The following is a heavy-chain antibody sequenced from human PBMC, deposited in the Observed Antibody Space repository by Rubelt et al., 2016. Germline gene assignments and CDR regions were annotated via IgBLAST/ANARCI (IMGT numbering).Heavy chain of an antibody. D-gene: IGHD1-14*01. CDR3: ARASSVNRFDY. Sequence: GGGLVQPGGSLRLSCAASGFSFSALWMHWVRQTPGKGLVWVSLINTDGSATTYADSVRGRFTVSRDNAKNAVFLQMNSLRAEDTAVYYCARASSVNRFDYWGQGTLVTVSS. CDR2: INTDGSAT. CDR1: GFSFSALW. V-gene: IGHV3-74*01. J-gene: IGHJ4*02.